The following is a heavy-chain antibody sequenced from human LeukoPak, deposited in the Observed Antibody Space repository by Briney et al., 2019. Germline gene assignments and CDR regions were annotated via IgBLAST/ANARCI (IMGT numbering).Heavy chain of an antibody. V-gene: IGHV4-59*08. CDR3: ARRGGYYYVWAFDI. CDR1: DGSISSYY. D-gene: IGHD3-22*01. Sequence: SETLSLTCTVSDGSISSYYWTWIRQPPGKGLEWIGYIYYSGSTNYNPSLKSRVTISVDTSKNQFSLKLSSVTAADTAVYYCARRGGYYYVWAFDIWGQGTMVTVSS. J-gene: IGHJ3*02. CDR2: IYYSGST.